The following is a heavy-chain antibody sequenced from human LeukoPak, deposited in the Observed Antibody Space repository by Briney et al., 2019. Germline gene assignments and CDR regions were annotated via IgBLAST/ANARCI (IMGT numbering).Heavy chain of an antibody. V-gene: IGHV1-69*13. CDR2: IIPIFGTA. CDR3: ARRDGRGFLFDY. J-gene: IGHJ4*02. D-gene: IGHD3-10*01. Sequence: ASVKVSCKASGYTFTGYYMHWVRQAPGQGLEWMGGIIPIFGTANYAQKFQGRVTITADESTSTAYMELSSLRSEDTAVYYCARRDGRGFLFDYWGQGTLVTVSS. CDR1: GYTFTGYY.